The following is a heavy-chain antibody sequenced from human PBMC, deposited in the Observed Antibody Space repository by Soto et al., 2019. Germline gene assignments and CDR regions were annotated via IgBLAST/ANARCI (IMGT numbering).Heavy chain of an antibody. J-gene: IGHJ4*02. V-gene: IGHV3-23*01. Sequence: HPGGSLRLSCAASGFTFSSYAMSWVRQAPGKGLEWVSAISGSGGSTYYADSVKGRFTISRDNSKNTLYLQMNSLRAEDTAVYYCASSGYSYGAPHTTDYWGQGTLVTVSS. D-gene: IGHD5-18*01. CDR1: GFTFSSYA. CDR3: ASSGYSYGAPHTTDY. CDR2: ISGSGGST.